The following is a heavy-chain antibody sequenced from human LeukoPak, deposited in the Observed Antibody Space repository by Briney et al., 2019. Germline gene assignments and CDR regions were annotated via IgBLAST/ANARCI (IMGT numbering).Heavy chain of an antibody. CDR1: GFTFDDYA. Sequence: PGGSLRLSCAAPGFTFDDYAMHWVRQAPGKGLEWVSGISWNSGSIGYADSVKGRFTISRDNAKNSLYLQMNSLRAEDTALYYCAKPALDYKGPYFDYWGQGTLVTVSS. J-gene: IGHJ4*02. V-gene: IGHV3-9*01. CDR2: ISWNSGSI. CDR3: AKPALDYKGPYFDY. D-gene: IGHD4/OR15-4a*01.